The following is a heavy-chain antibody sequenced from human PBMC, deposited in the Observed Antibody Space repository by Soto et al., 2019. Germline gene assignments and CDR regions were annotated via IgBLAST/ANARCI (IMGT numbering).Heavy chain of an antibody. CDR3: ARNDYSNYVLDY. V-gene: IGHV4-34*01. CDR1: GGSFSGYY. J-gene: IGHJ4*02. Sequence: SETLSLTCAVYGGSFSGYYWSWIRQPPGKGLEWIGEINHSGSTNYNPSLKSRVTISVDTSKNQFSLKLSSVTAADTAVYYCARNDYSNYVLDYWGQGTLVTVSS. CDR2: INHSGST. D-gene: IGHD4-4*01.